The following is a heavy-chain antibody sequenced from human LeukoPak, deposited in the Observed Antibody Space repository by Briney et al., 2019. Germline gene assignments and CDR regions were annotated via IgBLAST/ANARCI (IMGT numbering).Heavy chain of an antibody. CDR1: GFTFSRYW. CDR2: IKQDGSEK. CDR3: ARGRYCSNGACYTDY. V-gene: IGHV3-7*05. Sequence: PGGSLRLSCAASGFTFSRYWMTWVRQAPGKGLEWVANIKQDGSEKYYVESVKGRFTISRDNAKNSLFLQMNSLRAEDTAVYYCARGRYCSNGACYTDYWGQGTLVTVSS. D-gene: IGHD2-8*01. J-gene: IGHJ4*02.